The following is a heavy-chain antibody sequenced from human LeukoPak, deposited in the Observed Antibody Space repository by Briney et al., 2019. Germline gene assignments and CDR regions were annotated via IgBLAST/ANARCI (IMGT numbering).Heavy chain of an antibody. J-gene: IGHJ4*02. V-gene: IGHV4-39*02. Sequence: PSETLSLTCTVSGGSISSSSYYWGWIRQPPGKGLEWIGSIYYSGSTYYNPSLKSRVTISVDTSKNQFSLKLSSVTAADTAVYYCARDGDYYDSSGYYYRSDYWGQGTLVIVSS. CDR3: ARDGDYYDSSGYYYRSDY. CDR2: IYYSGST. D-gene: IGHD3-22*01. CDR1: GGSISSSSYY.